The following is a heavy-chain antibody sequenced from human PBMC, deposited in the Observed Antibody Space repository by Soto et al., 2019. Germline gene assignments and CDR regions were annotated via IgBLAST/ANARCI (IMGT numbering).Heavy chain of an antibody. Sequence: GSLRLSCAASGFTFSSYSMNWVRQAPGKGLEWVSYISSTGRTIYYADSVKGRFTVSRDNAQNSLSLKLNSLRVEDTAVYYCARSYSSGWEFDYWGQGTQVTVSS. CDR1: GFTFSSYS. D-gene: IGHD6-19*01. CDR2: ISSTGRTI. V-gene: IGHV3-48*04. J-gene: IGHJ4*02. CDR3: ARSYSSGWEFDY.